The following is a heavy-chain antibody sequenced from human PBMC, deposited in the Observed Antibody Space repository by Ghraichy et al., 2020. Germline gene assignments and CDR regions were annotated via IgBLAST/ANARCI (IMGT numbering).Heavy chain of an antibody. CDR3: ARGTHLGANDAFDI. V-gene: IGHV3-21*01. CDR1: GFTFSSYS. Sequence: GGSLRLSCAASGFTFSSYSMNWVRQAPGKGLEWVSSISSSSSYIYYADSVKGRFTISRDNAKNSLYLQMKSLRAEDTAVYYCARGTHLGANDAFDIWGQGTMVTVSS. D-gene: IGHD1-26*01. CDR2: ISSSSSYI. J-gene: IGHJ3*02.